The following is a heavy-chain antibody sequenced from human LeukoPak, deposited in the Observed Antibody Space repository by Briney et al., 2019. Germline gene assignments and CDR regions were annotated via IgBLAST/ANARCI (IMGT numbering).Heavy chain of an antibody. CDR1: GFTFSSYS. CDR3: ASLLRSSSSGFDY. J-gene: IGHJ4*02. CDR2: ISSSSYI. Sequence: GGSLRLSCAASGFTFSSYSMNWVRQAPGKGLEWVSSISSSSYIYYADSVKGRFTISRDNAKNSLYLQMNSLRAEDTAVYYCASLLRSSSSGFDYWGQGTLVTVSS. D-gene: IGHD6-6*01. V-gene: IGHV3-21*01.